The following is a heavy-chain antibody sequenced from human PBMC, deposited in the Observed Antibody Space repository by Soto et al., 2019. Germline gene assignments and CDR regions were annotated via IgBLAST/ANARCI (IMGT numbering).Heavy chain of an antibody. CDR3: ASRTYYDFWSGSGTHGMDV. CDR2: IYSGGST. J-gene: IGHJ6*02. CDR1: GFTVSSNY. Sequence: GSLRLSCAASGFTVSSNYMSWVRQAPGKGLEWVSVIYSGGSTYYADSVKGRFTISRDNSKNTLYLQMNSLRAEDTAVYYCASRTYYDFWSGSGTHGMDVWGQGTTVTVSS. D-gene: IGHD3-3*01. V-gene: IGHV3-53*01.